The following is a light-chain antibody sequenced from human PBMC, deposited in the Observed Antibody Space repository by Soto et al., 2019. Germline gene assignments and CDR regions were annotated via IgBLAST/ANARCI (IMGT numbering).Light chain of an antibody. V-gene: IGKV1-12*01. CDR2: AAS. CDR3: QQTSSFPLT. J-gene: IGKJ4*01. CDR1: QGLTSW. Sequence: DVQMTQSPSSVSAAVGDRVTITCRASQGLTSWLAWYQQKPGKAPKLLIYAASSLQSGVPSRFRGRGFGNGFTPTISRLPAEDFATYYCQQTSSFPLTFGGGTKVEIK.